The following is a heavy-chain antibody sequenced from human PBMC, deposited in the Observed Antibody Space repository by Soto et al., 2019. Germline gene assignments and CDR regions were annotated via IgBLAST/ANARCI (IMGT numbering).Heavy chain of an antibody. V-gene: IGHV3-23*01. CDR2: IRGSGDST. CDR3: VKDESINWYSGHFRH. D-gene: IGHD6-13*01. J-gene: IGHJ1*01. Sequence: PGGSLRLSCAAFGFTFSKYAMTWVRQAPGKGLEWVSGIRGSGDSTYYADSVKGRFTISRDNAKNTLYLQMNSLSAEDTAFYYCVKDESINWYSGHFRHWGQGTLVTVSS. CDR1: GFTFSKYA.